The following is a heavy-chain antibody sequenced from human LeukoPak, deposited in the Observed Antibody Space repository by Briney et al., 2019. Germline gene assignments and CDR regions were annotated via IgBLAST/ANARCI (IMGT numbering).Heavy chain of an antibody. Sequence: GGSLRLSCAASGFTFGSYWMSWVRQAPGKGLEWVANIKQDGSEKYYVDSVKGLFTISRDNAKNSLYLQMNSLRAEDTAVYYCARAKSLFDSWGQGTLVTVSS. CDR1: GFTFGSYW. V-gene: IGHV3-7*03. D-gene: IGHD3-10*01. CDR3: ARAKSLFDS. J-gene: IGHJ4*02. CDR2: IKQDGSEK.